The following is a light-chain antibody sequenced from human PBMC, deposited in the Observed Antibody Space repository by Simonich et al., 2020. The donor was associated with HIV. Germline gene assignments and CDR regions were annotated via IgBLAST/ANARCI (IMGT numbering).Light chain of an antibody. J-gene: IGKJ1*01. Sequence: EIVLTQSPGTLSLSPGERATLSCRASESVNSKYLAWYQQKPGLAPRLLIYDTSSRATGIPDRFSGSGSGTDFTLTINSLQAEDVAVYDCQQYYSTPQTFGQGTKVEIK. CDR2: DTS. V-gene: IGKV3D-20*01. CDR3: QQYYSTPQT. CDR1: ESVNSKY.